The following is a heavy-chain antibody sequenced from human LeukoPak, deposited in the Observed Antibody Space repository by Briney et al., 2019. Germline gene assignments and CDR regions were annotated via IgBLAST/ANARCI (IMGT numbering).Heavy chain of an antibody. V-gene: IGHV1-8*01. CDR2: MNPNSGNT. Sequence: GSVKVSCKASGYTFTSYDINWVRQATGQGREWMGWMNPNSGNTGYAQKFQGRVTMTRNTSISTAYMELSSLRSEDTAVYYCASRLWFGELDGMDVWGQGTTVTVSS. CDR1: GYTFTSYD. CDR3: ASRLWFGELDGMDV. D-gene: IGHD3-10*01. J-gene: IGHJ6*02.